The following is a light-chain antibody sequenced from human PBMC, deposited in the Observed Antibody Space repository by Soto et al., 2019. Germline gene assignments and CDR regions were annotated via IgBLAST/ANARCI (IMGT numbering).Light chain of an antibody. CDR3: QVWDGSSDPWV. J-gene: IGLJ3*02. V-gene: IGLV3-21*04. CDR1: NIGSKS. Sequence: SYELTQTPSVSVAPRKTARITWGGNNIGSKSVHWYQQKPGQAPVLVIYYDSDRPSGIPERFSGSNSGNTATLTISRVEAGDEADYYCQVWDGSSDPWVFGGGTKLTV. CDR2: YDS.